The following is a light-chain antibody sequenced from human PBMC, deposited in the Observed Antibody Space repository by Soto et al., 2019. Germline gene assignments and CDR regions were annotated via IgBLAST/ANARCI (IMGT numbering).Light chain of an antibody. CDR1: QGIDNY. CDR2: GAS. J-gene: IGKJ1*01. V-gene: IGKV1-16*01. Sequence: DIQMTQSPSSLSASVGDRVTITCRASQGIDNYLSWSQQKPGKAPKSLIYGASSLQSAVPSRFSGSGSGTDFTLTISSLQPEDFATYYCQQYNSYPWTFGQGTKVDIK. CDR3: QQYNSYPWT.